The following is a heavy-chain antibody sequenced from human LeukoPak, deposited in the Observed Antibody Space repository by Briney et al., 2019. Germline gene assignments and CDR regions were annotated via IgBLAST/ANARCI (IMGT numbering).Heavy chain of an antibody. J-gene: IGHJ4*02. D-gene: IGHD4-17*01. CDR2: IYTGDSDT. Sequence: EXXKISYKGSGYSFTSYWIGWGRPMPGKGVEWMGIIYTGDSDTRYSPSFQGQVTISADKSISTAYLQWSSLKASDTAMYYCARQGANGDFFDYWGQGTLVTVSS. V-gene: IGHV5-51*01. CDR3: ARQGANGDFFDY. CDR1: GYSFTSYW.